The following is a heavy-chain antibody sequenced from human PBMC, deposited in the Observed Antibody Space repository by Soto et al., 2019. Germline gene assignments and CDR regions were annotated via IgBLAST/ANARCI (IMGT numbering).Heavy chain of an antibody. J-gene: IGHJ4*02. CDR2: IVWNSDGI. D-gene: IGHD3-10*01. Sequence: EVQLVESGGGLVQPGRSLRLSCAASGFTFGDYAMHWVRQVPGKGLEWVSGIVWNSDGISYAASVKGRFTISRDNAKNSLYLQMDSLRVEDTALYYCARGHYASGGDAFDDWGQGTLVTVSS. V-gene: IGHV3-9*01. CDR1: GFTFGDYA. CDR3: ARGHYASGGDAFDD.